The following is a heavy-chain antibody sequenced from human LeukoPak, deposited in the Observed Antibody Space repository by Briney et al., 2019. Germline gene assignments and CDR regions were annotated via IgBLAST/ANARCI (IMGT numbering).Heavy chain of an antibody. V-gene: IGHV4-34*01. Sequence: SETLSLTCAVYGGSFSGYYWSWIRQPPGKGLGWIGEINHSGSTNYNPSLKSRVTISVDTSKNQFSLKLSSVTAADTAVYYCARGPWDYGGSFDYWGQGTLVTVSS. CDR2: INHSGST. J-gene: IGHJ4*02. CDR1: GGSFSGYY. D-gene: IGHD4-17*01. CDR3: ARGPWDYGGSFDY.